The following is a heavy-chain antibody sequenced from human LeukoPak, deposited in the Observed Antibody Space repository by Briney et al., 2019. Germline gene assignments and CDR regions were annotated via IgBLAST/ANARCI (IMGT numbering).Heavy chain of an antibody. D-gene: IGHD2-2*01. V-gene: IGHV3-53*01. CDR3: ARDPLYCSSTSCSAWDAFDV. CDR1: GFTVSSNY. Sequence: GGSLRLSCVASGFTVSSNYMSWVRQAPGKGLEWVSVIYSGGSTYYADSVKGRFTISRDNSKNTLYLQMNSLRAEDTAVYYCARDPLYCSSTSCSAWDAFDVWGQGTMVTVSS. J-gene: IGHJ3*01. CDR2: IYSGGST.